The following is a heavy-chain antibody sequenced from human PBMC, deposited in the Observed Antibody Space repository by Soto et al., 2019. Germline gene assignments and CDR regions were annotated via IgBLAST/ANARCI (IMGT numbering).Heavy chain of an antibody. CDR3: VHSRCGGDCLQSYSSHYYYGVDI. V-gene: IGHV2-5*02. J-gene: IGHJ6*02. D-gene: IGHD2-21*02. Sequence: GSGPTLVNPTQTLTLTCTFSGFSLSTGGMGVGWIRQPPGKALEWLALIYWDGDRRYSPSLMNRLTIAKDTSKNQVVLTMTNMDPVDTATYYCVHSRCGGDCLQSYSSHYYYGVDIWGQWTTVTVSS. CDR2: IYWDGDR. CDR1: GFSLSTGGMG.